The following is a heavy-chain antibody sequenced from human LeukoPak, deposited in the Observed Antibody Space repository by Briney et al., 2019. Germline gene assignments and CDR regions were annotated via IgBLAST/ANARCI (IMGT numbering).Heavy chain of an antibody. CDR3: ARGPILDAIAAAGTSWFDP. Sequence: GGSLRLSCAASGITFNSYTMNWVRQAPGKGLEWVSGIRVSGRTTDYADSVKGRFTISRDNSKNTLDLQMNSLRAEDTAVYYCARGPILDAIAAAGTSWFDPWGQGTLVTVSS. CDR1: GITFNSYT. D-gene: IGHD6-13*01. CDR2: IRVSGRTT. J-gene: IGHJ5*02. V-gene: IGHV3-23*01.